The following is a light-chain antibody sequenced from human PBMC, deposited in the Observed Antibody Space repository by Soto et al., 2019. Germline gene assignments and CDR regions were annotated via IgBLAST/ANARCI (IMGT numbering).Light chain of an antibody. CDR1: QSVSSY. J-gene: IGKJ5*01. V-gene: IGKV3-11*01. Sequence: EIVLTQSPATLSLSRGGRATLSCRASQSVSSYLSWYQQKPGQAPRLLIYDASNRATGIPARFSGSGSGTDFTLTISSLEPEDFAVYYCQQRSNWPRTFGQGTRLEN. CDR3: QQRSNWPRT. CDR2: DAS.